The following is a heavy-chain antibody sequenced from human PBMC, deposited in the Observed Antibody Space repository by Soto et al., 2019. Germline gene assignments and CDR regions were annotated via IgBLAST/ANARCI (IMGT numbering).Heavy chain of an antibody. CDR1: GFTFSDYY. D-gene: IGHD6-13*01. J-gene: IGHJ6*02. CDR2: ISSSGSTI. V-gene: IGHV3-11*01. CDR3: ARDRSYSSGWLGPPYYYGMDV. Sequence: GSLRLSCAASGFTFSDYYMSWIRQAPGKGLEWVSYISSSGSTIYYADSVKGRFTISRDNAKNSLCLQMNSLRAEDTAVYYCARDRSYSSGWLGPPYYYGMDVWGQGTTVTVSS.